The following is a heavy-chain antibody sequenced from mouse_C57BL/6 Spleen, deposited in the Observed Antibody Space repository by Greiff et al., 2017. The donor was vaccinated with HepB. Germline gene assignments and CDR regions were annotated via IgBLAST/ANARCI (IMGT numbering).Heavy chain of an antibody. D-gene: IGHD1-1*01. J-gene: IGHJ4*01. CDR1: GYTFTSYW. Sequence: VQLQQPGAELVKPGASVKMSCKASGYTFTSYWITWVKQRPGQGLEWIGDIYPGSGSTNYNEKFKSKATLTVDTSSSTAYMQLSSLTSEDSAVYYCARSMRYYGSSFYAMDYWGQGTSVTVSS. CDR2: IYPGSGST. CDR3: ARSMRYYGSSFYAMDY. V-gene: IGHV1-55*01.